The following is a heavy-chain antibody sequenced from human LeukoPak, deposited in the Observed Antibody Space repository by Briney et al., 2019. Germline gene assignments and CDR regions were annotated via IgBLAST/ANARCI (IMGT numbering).Heavy chain of an antibody. Sequence: SETLSLTCAVSGGSLSGYYWSWIRQPPGKGLEWIGEINHSGSTNYNPSLKSRVTISVDTSKNQFSLKLSSVTAADTAVYYWARGLLWFGELFCAFDIWGQGTMVTVSS. V-gene: IGHV4-34*01. J-gene: IGHJ3*02. CDR3: ARGLLWFGELFCAFDI. CDR1: GGSLSGYY. D-gene: IGHD3-10*01. CDR2: INHSGST.